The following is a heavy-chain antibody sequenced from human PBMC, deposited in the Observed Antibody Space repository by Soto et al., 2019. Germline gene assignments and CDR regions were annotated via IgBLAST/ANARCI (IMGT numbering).Heavy chain of an antibody. V-gene: IGHV5-10-1*01. CDR1: GYCFTSYW. J-gene: IGHJ6*02. D-gene: IGHD2-2*01. CDR3: ARHGIVVVPAAGMDV. CDR2: IDPSDSYT. Sequence: PGESLKISCKGSGYCFTSYWISWVRQMPGKGLEWMGRIDPSDSYTNYSPSFQGHATISADKSISTAYMQWSSLKTSDTAMYYCARHGIVVVPAAGMDVWGQGATVTVSS.